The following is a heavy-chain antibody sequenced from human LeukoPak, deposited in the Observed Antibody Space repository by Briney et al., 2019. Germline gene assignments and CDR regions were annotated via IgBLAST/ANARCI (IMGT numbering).Heavy chain of an antibody. CDR2: IKQDGSMK. Sequence: PGGSLRLSCAASGFSFSNYWMSWVRQAPGKGLEWVANIKQDGSMKGYVDSVKGRFTISRDNAKNSLYLQMNSLRAEDTAVYYCARSYYYDSSHTADYWGQGTLVTVSS. CDR3: ARSYYYDSSHTADY. CDR1: GFSFSNYW. V-gene: IGHV3-7*01. D-gene: IGHD3-22*01. J-gene: IGHJ4*02.